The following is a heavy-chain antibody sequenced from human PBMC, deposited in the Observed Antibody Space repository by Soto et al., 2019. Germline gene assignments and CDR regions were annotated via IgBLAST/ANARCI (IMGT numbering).Heavy chain of an antibody. J-gene: IGHJ6*02. CDR2: IYYSGST. Sequence: PSETLSLTCTVSGGSISSGGYYWSWIRQHPGKGLEWIGYIYYSGSTYYNPSLKSRVTISVDTSKNQFSLKLSSVTAADTAVYYCARVTATYYYGMDVWGQGTTVTVSS. CDR1: GGSISSGGYY. CDR3: ARVTATYYYGMDV. V-gene: IGHV4-31*03. D-gene: IGHD5-18*01.